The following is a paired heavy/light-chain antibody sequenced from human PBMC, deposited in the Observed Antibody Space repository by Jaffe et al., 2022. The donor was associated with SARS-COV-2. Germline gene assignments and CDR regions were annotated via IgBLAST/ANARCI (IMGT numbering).Heavy chain of an antibody. V-gene: IGHV3-30*18. CDR2: ISFDETNK. J-gene: IGHJ4*02. D-gene: IGHD3-9*01. CDR1: GFTFSNFG. Sequence: QVQLVESGGGVVQPGRSLRLSCAASGFTFSNFGMHWVRQAPGKGLEWVSLISFDETNKWYADSVKGRFTISRDNFKNTLYLQMNSLRAEDTAVYYCAKDSTDYSPLDHWGQGTPVTVSS. CDR3: AKDSTDYSPLDH.
Light chain of an antibody. V-gene: IGKV4-1*01. CDR2: WSS. CDR1: QSVLYSSNYKNY. CDR3: QQYYSTVYT. Sequence: DIVMTQSPDSLAVSLGERATINCKSSQSVLYSSNYKNYLAWYQQKPGQPPKLLISWSSTRESGVPDRFSGSGSGTDFTLTISSLQAEDVAVYYCQQYYSTVYTFGQGTKLEIK. J-gene: IGKJ2*01.